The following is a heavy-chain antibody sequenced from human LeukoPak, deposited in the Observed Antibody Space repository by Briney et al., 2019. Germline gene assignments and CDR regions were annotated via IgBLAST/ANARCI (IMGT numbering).Heavy chain of an antibody. Sequence: GGSLRLSCAASGFTFSSYSMNWVRQAPGKGLEWVASISSNSSNIYYGDSVKGRFIISRDNDKNSLYLQMNNLRAEDTAVYYCARDDIRPDIVVVEAARGYGIDVWGQGPTVIVS. CDR2: ISSNSSNI. V-gene: IGHV3-21*01. CDR1: GFTFSSYS. CDR3: ARDDIRPDIVVVEAARGYGIDV. D-gene: IGHD2-15*01. J-gene: IGHJ6*02.